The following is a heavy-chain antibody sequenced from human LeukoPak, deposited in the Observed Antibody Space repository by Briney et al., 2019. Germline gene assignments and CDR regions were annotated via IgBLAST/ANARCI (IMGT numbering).Heavy chain of an antibody. CDR1: GGTFSSYA. D-gene: IGHD5-24*01. V-gene: IGHV1-69*04. CDR2: IIPILGIA. Sequence: ASVKVSCKASGGTFSSYAISWVRQAPGQGLEWMGRIIPILGIANYAQKFQGRVTITADKSTSTAYMELSSLGSEDTAVYYCARDPGGYNPFDYWGQGTLVTVSS. J-gene: IGHJ4*02. CDR3: ARDPGGYNPFDY.